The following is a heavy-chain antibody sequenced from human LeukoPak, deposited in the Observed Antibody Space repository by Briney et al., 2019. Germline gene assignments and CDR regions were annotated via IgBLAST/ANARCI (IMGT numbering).Heavy chain of an antibody. D-gene: IGHD6-13*01. CDR1: GGSISSSSYY. CDR2: IYYSGST. CDR3: ASYRSSPYYFDY. J-gene: IGHJ4*02. Sequence: SETLSLTCTVSGGSISSSSYYWGWIRQPPGRGLEWIGSIYYSGSTYYNPSLKSRVTISVDTSKNQFSLKLSSVTAADTAVYYCASYRSSPYYFDYWGQGTLVTVSS. V-gene: IGHV4-39*07.